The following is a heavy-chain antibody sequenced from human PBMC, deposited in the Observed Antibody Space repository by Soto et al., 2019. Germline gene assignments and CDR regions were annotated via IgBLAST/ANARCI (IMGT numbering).Heavy chain of an antibody. D-gene: IGHD2-21*01. V-gene: IGHV4-34*01. CDR1: GGSFSGYY. CDR3: ARGHSYYYYGMDV. Sequence: SATLSLTCAVYGGSFSGYYWSWIRQPPGKGLEWIGEINHSGSTNYNPSLKSRVTISVDTSKNQFSLKLSSVTAADTAVYYCARGHSYYYYGMDVWGQGTTVTVSS. CDR2: INHSGST. J-gene: IGHJ6*02.